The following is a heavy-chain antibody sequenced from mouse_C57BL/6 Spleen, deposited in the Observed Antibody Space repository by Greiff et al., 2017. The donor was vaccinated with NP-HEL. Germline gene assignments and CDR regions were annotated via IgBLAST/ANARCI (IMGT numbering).Heavy chain of an antibody. CDR1: GFTFSSYA. Sequence: DVMLVESGGGLVKPGGSLKLSCAASGFTFSSYAMSWVRPTPEKRLAWVATISDGGSYTYYPDNVQGRFTISRDNAKNNLYLQMSHLKSEDTAMYYCAREGDGYMYYFDYWGQGTTRTVSS. D-gene: IGHD2-3*01. V-gene: IGHV5-4*01. J-gene: IGHJ2*01. CDR2: ISDGGSYT. CDR3: AREGDGYMYYFDY.